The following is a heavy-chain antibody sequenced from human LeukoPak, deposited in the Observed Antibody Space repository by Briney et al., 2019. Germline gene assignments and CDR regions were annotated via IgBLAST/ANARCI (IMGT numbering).Heavy chain of an antibody. J-gene: IGHJ4*02. D-gene: IGHD5-12*01. Sequence: TLSPTSTVSGGSISGGGNYWSWIRQHPGKGLEWIGYIYYSGSTYYNPSLKSRLTISVDTSKSQFSLRLSSVTAADTAVYYCARRRDNGYDFDYWGQGTLVTVSS. V-gene: IGHV4-31*03. CDR3: ARRRDNGYDFDY. CDR1: GGSISGGGNY. CDR2: IYYSGST.